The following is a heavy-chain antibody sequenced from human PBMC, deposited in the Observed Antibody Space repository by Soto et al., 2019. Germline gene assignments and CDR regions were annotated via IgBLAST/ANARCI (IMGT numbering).Heavy chain of an antibody. CDR2: ISYDGSNK. D-gene: IGHD2-15*01. Sequence: QVQLVESGGGVVQPGRSLRLSCAASGFTFSSYGMHWVRQAPGKGLEWVAVISYDGSNKYYADSVKGRFTISRDNSKNKRYRQKNSLRAEGTAVYYCAKDRWAGLTRSYSYGMDVWGQGTTVTVSS. CDR1: GFTFSSYG. V-gene: IGHV3-30*18. CDR3: AKDRWAGLTRSYSYGMDV. J-gene: IGHJ6*02.